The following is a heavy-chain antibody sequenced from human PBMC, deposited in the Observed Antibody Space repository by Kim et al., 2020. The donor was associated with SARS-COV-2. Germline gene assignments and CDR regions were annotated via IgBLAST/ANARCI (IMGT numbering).Heavy chain of an antibody. Sequence: GGSLRLSCAASGFTFSNAWMSWVRQAPGKGLEWVGRIKSKTDGVTTDYAAPVKGRFTISRDDSKNTLYLQMNSLKTEDTAVYYCTTPPRAAAGPADNWFDPWGQGTLVTVSS. J-gene: IGHJ5*02. CDR1: GFTFSNAW. CDR2: IKSKTDGVTT. CDR3: TTPPRAAAGPADNWFDP. V-gene: IGHV3-15*01. D-gene: IGHD6-13*01.